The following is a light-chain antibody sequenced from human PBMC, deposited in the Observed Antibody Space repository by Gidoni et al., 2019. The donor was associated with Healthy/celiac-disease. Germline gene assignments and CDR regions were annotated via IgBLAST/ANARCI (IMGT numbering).Light chain of an antibody. V-gene: IGKV1-39*01. CDR1: QSISSY. CDR3: QQSYSTPPLT. CDR2: AAS. Sequence: DIQMTRSPSSLSASVGDRVTITCRASQSISSYLNWYQQKPGKAPKLLIYAASSLQSGVPSRFSGSGSGTDFTLTISSLQPEDFATYDCQQSYSTPPLTFGGGTKVEIK. J-gene: IGKJ4*01.